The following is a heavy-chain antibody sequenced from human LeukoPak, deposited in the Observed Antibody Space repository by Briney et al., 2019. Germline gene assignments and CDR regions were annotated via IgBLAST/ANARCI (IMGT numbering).Heavy chain of an antibody. CDR2: IKQDGSEK. D-gene: IGHD6-19*01. Sequence: GGSLRLSCAASGFTFSSYWMSWVRQAPGKGLVWVANIKQDGSEKYYVDSVKGRFTISRDNAKNSLYLQMNSLRAEDTAVYYCARDFWAVAGTLSFDYWGQGTLVTVSS. CDR3: ARDFWAVAGTLSFDY. J-gene: IGHJ4*02. V-gene: IGHV3-7*01. CDR1: GFTFSSYW.